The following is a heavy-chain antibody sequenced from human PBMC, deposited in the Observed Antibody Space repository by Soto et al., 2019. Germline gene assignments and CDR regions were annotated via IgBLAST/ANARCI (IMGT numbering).Heavy chain of an antibody. CDR1: GFTFSNYG. V-gene: IGHV3-23*01. CDR3: AKAPANVPWWFAP. CDR2: ISGSEGTT. Sequence: GGSLRLSCAASGFTFSNYGMSWLRQAPGKGLEWISAISGSEGTTYYRDSVKGRFIISRDNSKSTVYLRINSLKIEDTAVYYCAKAPANVPWWFAPWGQGTLVTVSS. J-gene: IGHJ5*02.